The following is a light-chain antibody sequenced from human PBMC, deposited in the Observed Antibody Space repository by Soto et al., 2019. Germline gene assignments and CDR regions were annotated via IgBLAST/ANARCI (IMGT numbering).Light chain of an antibody. CDR2: DAS. CDR1: QIIARG. J-gene: IGKJ2*01. CDR3: QQYSDYSMYT. Sequence: DIQMTHSPSTLFESVGERAPITGRASQIIARGWAWYQQKPGEPLKPLIYDASSLESGVPSRFSGSGSGTDFSLTISSLQPDDFATYYCQQYSDYSMYTFGQGTKLNI. V-gene: IGKV1-5*01.